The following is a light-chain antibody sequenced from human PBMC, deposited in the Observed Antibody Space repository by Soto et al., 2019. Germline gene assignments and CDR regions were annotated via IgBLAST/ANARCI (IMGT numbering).Light chain of an antibody. J-gene: IGLJ3*02. Sequence: QTVVTQEPSSSVSPGGTVTLTCGLSSGSVSTTYYPSWYQQTPGQAPRTLIYNTNTRSSGVPDRFPGSILGNTAALTITGAQADDESDYYCLLFMGSGFGVVGGGTKLTVL. V-gene: IGLV8-61*01. CDR1: SGSVSTTYY. CDR2: NTN. CDR3: LLFMGSGFGV.